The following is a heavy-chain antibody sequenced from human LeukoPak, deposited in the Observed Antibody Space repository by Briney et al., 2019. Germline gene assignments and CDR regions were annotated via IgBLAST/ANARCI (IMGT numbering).Heavy chain of an antibody. CDR2: INQDAGTT. CDR1: GFSFTSYW. V-gene: IGHV3-7*01. D-gene: IGHD2-15*01. J-gene: IGHJ3*02. Sequence: GGSLRLSCVASGFSFTSYWMSWVRQAPGKGLEFVANINQDAGTTNYVDSVKGRFTISRDNAESSLYLQMSSLRAEDTALYYCARDPGWSSFDIWGQGIMVTVSS. CDR3: ARDPGWSSFDI.